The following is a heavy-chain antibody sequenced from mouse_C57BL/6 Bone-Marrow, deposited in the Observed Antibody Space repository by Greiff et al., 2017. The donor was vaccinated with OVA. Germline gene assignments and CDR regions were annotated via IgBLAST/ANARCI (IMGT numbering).Heavy chain of an antibody. CDR2: ISSGSSTI. D-gene: IGHD1-1*01. CDR1: GFTFSDYG. V-gene: IGHV5-17*01. J-gene: IGHJ1*03. CDR3: ARKSHYYGSRDWYFDV. Sequence: DVKLVESGGGLVKPGGSLKLSCAASGFTFSDYGMHWVRQAPEKGLEWVAYISSGSSTIYYADTVKGRFTISRDNAKNTLFLQMTSLRSEDTAMYYCARKSHYYGSRDWYFDVWGTGTTVTVSS.